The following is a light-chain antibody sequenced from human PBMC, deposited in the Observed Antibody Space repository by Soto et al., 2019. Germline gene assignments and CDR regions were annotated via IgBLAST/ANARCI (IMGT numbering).Light chain of an antibody. CDR1: QSVSSSY. CDR2: GDS. CDR3: QQYGSSPYT. J-gene: IGKJ2*01. V-gene: IGKV3-20*01. Sequence: ELVLTQSPGTLSLSPGERATLSCRASQSVSSSYLAWYQQKPRQPPRLLIYGDSSRATGLPDRFSGSGSGTAFTLTISRLEPEDFAVYYCQQYGSSPYTFGQGTKLEIK.